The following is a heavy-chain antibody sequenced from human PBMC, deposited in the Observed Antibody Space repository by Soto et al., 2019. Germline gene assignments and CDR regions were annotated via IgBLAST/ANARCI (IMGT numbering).Heavy chain of an antibody. CDR3: AAVGGGGYYDSSGYMAV. Sequence: EVQLVETGGGLIQPGGSLRLSCAASGITVSTNYMSWVRQAPGKGLEWDSVIYSDGKTFYADSVKGRFTISRDNSKDTVSSTMNALRALGTAVYYCAAVGGGGYYDSSGYMAVWGQGTLVTVSS. J-gene: IGHJ4*02. CDR1: GITVSTNY. CDR2: IYSDGKT. V-gene: IGHV3-53*02. D-gene: IGHD3-22*01.